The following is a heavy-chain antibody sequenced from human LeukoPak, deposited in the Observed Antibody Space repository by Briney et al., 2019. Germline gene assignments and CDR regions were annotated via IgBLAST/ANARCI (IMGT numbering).Heavy chain of an antibody. D-gene: IGHD5-12*01. CDR3: ARGTSGYDYRGDLHY. J-gene: IGHJ4*02. Sequence: SETLSLTCTVSGGSISSYYWSWIRQPPGKGLEWIGYIYYSGSTNYNPSLKSRVTISVDTSKNQFSLKLTSVTAADTAVYYCARGTSGYDYRGDLHYWGQGTLVTVSS. V-gene: IGHV4-59*12. CDR1: GGSISSYY. CDR2: IYYSGST.